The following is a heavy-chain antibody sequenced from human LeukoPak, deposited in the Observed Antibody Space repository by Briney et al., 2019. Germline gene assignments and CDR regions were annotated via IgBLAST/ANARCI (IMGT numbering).Heavy chain of an antibody. CDR1: GGSISSGGYY. CDR3: ARAGASSTSGPFDY. V-gene: IGHV4-31*03. J-gene: IGHJ4*02. CDR2: IYYSGST. Sequence: PSETLSLTCTVSGGSISSGGYYWSWIRQHPGKGLEWIGYIYYSGSTYYNPSLKSRVTISVDTSKNQFSLKLSSVTAADTAVYYCARAGASSTSGPFDYWGQGTLVTVSS. D-gene: IGHD2-2*01.